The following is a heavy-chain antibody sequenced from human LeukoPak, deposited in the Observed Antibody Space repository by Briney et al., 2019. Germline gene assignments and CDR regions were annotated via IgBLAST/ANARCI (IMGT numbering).Heavy chain of an antibody. D-gene: IGHD6-19*01. CDR2: ISAYNGNT. CDR3: ARGMSSGWYDYYYGMDV. J-gene: IGHJ6*02. Sequence: ASVKVSCKASGYTFTGYYMHWVRQAPGQGLEWMGWISAYNGNTNYAQKLQGRVTMTTDTSTSTAYMELRSLRSDDTAVYYCARGMSSGWYDYYYGMDVWGQGTTVTVSS. V-gene: IGHV1-18*04. CDR1: GYTFTGYY.